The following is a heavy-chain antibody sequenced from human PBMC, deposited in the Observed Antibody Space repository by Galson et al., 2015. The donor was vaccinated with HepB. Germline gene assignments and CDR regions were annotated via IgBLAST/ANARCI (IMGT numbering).Heavy chain of an antibody. Sequence: SVKVSCKASGYTFTSYGISWVRQAPGQGLEWMGWISAYNGNTNYAQKLQGRVTMTTDTSTSTAYMELRSLRSDDTAVYYCARDPIAVAGPPQPAGDAFDIWGQGTMVTVSS. CDR3: ARDPIAVAGPPQPAGDAFDI. V-gene: IGHV1-18*01. J-gene: IGHJ3*02. CDR2: ISAYNGNT. CDR1: GYTFTSYG. D-gene: IGHD6-19*01.